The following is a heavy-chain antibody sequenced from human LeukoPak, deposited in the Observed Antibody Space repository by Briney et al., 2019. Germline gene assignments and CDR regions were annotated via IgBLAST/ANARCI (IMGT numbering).Heavy chain of an antibody. CDR1: GFTFSSYA. J-gene: IGHJ4*02. D-gene: IGHD1-7*01. Sequence: GRSLRLSCAASGFTFSSYAMHWVRQAPGKGLEWVAVISYDGSNKYYADSVKGRFTISRDNSKNTLYPRMNSLRAEDTAVYYCARDRGLELGYYFDYWGQGTLVTVSS. CDR3: ARDRGLELGYYFDY. CDR2: ISYDGSNK. V-gene: IGHV3-30*04.